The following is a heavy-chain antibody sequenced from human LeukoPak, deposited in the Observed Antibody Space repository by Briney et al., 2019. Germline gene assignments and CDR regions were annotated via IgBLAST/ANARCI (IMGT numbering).Heavy chain of an antibody. D-gene: IGHD3-3*01. Sequence: GASVKVSCKTFGYTFTGYYMHWVRQAPGQGLEWMGWINPNSGGTNYAQKFQGRVTMTRDTSISTAYMELSRLRSDDTAVYYCARGGFLEWLLSHFDYWGQGTLVTVSS. V-gene: IGHV1-2*02. J-gene: IGHJ4*02. CDR2: INPNSGGT. CDR1: GYTFTGYY. CDR3: ARGGFLEWLLSHFDY.